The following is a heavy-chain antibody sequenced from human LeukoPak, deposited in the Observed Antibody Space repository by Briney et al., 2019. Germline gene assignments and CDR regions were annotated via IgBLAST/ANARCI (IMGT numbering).Heavy chain of an antibody. CDR3: EKIVVAGTHYFEY. V-gene: IGHV3-30*18. J-gene: IGHJ4*02. Sequence: PGGSLRLSCTASGFTFSSYGMHWVRQAPGKGLEWVTVISTDGSQKFYADSVKGRFTVSRDNSKNTLYLQMSSLRPEDTAVYYCEKIVVAGTHYFEYWGQGTLVTVSP. CDR1: GFTFSSYG. D-gene: IGHD6-19*01. CDR2: ISTDGSQK.